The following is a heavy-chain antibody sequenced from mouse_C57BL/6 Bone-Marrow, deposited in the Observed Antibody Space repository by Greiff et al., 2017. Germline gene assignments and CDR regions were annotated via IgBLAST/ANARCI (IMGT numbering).Heavy chain of an antibody. J-gene: IGHJ2*01. Sequence: VKLVESGAELVKPGASVKISCKASGYTFTDYYINWVKQRPGQGLEWIGKIGPGSGSTYYNEKFKGKATLTADKSSSPAYMQRSSLTSEDSAVYFCGREDYYGSSRFDYWGRGTTLTVSS. CDR1: GYTFTDYY. CDR2: IGPGSGST. V-gene: IGHV1-77*01. CDR3: GREDYYGSSRFDY. D-gene: IGHD1-1*01.